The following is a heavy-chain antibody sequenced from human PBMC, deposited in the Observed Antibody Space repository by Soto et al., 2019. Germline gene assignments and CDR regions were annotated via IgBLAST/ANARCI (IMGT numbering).Heavy chain of an antibody. CDR3: ARDSSRAGYSYEYDY. CDR2: IYYSGST. J-gene: IGHJ4*02. CDR1: GGSISSSSYY. D-gene: IGHD5-18*01. Sequence: SETLSLTCTVSGGSISSSSYYWGWIRQPPGKGLEWIGSIYYSGSTYYNPSLKSRVTISVDTSKTQFSLKLSSVTAADTAVYYCARDSSRAGYSYEYDYWGLGTLVTVSS. V-gene: IGHV4-39*07.